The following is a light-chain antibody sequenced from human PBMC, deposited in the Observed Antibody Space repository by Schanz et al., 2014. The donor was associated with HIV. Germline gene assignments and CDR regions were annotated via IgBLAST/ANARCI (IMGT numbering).Light chain of an antibody. J-gene: IGKJ3*01. CDR2: GAS. CDR1: QSVRSNF. V-gene: IGKV3-20*01. CDR3: QQYGSTWVT. Sequence: EIVVTQSPGTVSLSPGARAILSCRASQSVRSNFLAWYQQKPGQAPRLLIYGASSRATGIPDRFSGSGSGTDFTLTISRLEPEDFAVYYCQQYGSTWVTFGPGTKVDIK.